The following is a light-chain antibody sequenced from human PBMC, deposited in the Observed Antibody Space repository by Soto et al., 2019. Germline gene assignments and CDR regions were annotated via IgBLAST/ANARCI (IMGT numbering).Light chain of an antibody. CDR1: QSVSSSY. CDR3: QKYGSSPIT. Sequence: EIVLTQSHGTLSLSPGERVSLSGRDSQSVSSSYLAWYQQKPGQANRLLIYGASSRATGIPDRFSGSGSGTDFTLTISRLEPEEFAVYYCQKYGSSPITVGQGKRLAIK. V-gene: IGKV3-20*01. CDR2: GAS. J-gene: IGKJ5*01.